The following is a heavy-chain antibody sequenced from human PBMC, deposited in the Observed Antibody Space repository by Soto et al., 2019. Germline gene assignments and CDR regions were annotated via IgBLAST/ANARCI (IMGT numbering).Heavy chain of an antibody. V-gene: IGHV4-4*02. Sequence: QVQLQESGPGLVKPSGTLSLTCAVSSDSINSNYWWSWVRQSPGKGLEWIGEIYRSGSTNYNLSLKSRVTISIDNSKNQFSLKLSSVSAADTAVYYCARGGLAESWFDHWGQGALVTVSS. CDR3: ARGGLAESWFDH. J-gene: IGHJ5*02. CDR2: IYRSGST. CDR1: SDSINSNYW. D-gene: IGHD2-21*01.